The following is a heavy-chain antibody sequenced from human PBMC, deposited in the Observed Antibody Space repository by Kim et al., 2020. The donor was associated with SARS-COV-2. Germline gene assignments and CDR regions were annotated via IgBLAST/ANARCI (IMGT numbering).Heavy chain of an antibody. V-gene: IGHV4-59*08. Sequence: SPSHKSRVTISIDTSKNQFSLKVRSGTAADTAVYYCARHRGQRLDAFDIWGQGKMVPVSS. J-gene: IGHJ3*02. D-gene: IGHD2-21*01. CDR3: ARHRGQRLDAFDI.